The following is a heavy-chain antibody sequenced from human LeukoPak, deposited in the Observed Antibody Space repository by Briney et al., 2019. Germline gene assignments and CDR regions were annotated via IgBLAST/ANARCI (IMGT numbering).Heavy chain of an antibody. CDR1: GFTFSDYY. D-gene: IGHD6-6*01. CDR2: IKQDGSEK. CDR3: AREVEYSSSPGDY. J-gene: IGHJ4*02. V-gene: IGHV3-7*03. Sequence: GGSLRLSCAASGFTFSDYYMGWIRQAPGKGLEWVANIKQDGSEKYHVDSVKGRFTISRDNAKNSLYLQMNSLRAEDTAVYYCAREVEYSSSPGDYWGQGTLVTVSS.